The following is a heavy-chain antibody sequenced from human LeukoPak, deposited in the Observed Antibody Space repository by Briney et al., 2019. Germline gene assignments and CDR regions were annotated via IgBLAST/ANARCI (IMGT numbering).Heavy chain of an antibody. V-gene: IGHV3-9*01. Sequence: GRSLRLSCAASGFTFDDYAIHWVRQAPGKGLEWVSGITYNSGTIGYADSVKGRFTISRDNAKNSLYLQMNSLRGEDTALYYCAKAGGATMTYIDYWGQGTLVTVSS. D-gene: IGHD5-24*01. CDR3: AKAGGATMTYIDY. J-gene: IGHJ4*02. CDR1: GFTFDDYA. CDR2: ITYNSGTI.